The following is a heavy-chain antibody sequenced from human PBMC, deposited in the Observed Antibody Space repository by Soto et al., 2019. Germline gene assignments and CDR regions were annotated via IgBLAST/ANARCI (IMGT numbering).Heavy chain of an antibody. Sequence: QVQLQESGPGLVKPSQTLSLTCTVSGGSISSGGYYWSWIRQHPGTGLEWIGYIYYSGSTYYNPSLKSRVTIAVDTSKNQCSLKLSSVTAADTAVYYCARGGYVSGSYPFDYWGQGTLVTVSS. CDR1: GGSISSGGYY. D-gene: IGHD1-26*01. V-gene: IGHV4-31*03. J-gene: IGHJ4*02. CDR3: ARGGYVSGSYPFDY. CDR2: IYYSGST.